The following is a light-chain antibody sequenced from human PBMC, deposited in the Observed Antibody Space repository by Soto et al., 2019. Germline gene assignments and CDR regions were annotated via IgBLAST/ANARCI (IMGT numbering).Light chain of an antibody. Sequence: IRMTQSPSSLSASPGDRVTITCRASQSISSWLAWYQQKPGKAPKLLIYKASTLKSGVPSRFSGSGSGTEFTLTISSLQPDDFATYYCQHYNSYSEAFGQGTKVDIK. CDR1: QSISSW. CDR3: QHYNSYSEA. V-gene: IGKV1-5*03. J-gene: IGKJ1*01. CDR2: KAS.